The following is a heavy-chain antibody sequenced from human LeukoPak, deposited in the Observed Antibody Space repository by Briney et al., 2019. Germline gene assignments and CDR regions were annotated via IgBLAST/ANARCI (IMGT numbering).Heavy chain of an antibody. CDR1: GGSFSGYY. J-gene: IGHJ4*02. Sequence: PSETLSLTCAVYGGSFSGYYWSWIRQPPGKGLEWVSAISGSGGSTYYADSVKGRFTISRDNSKNTLYLQMNSLRAEDTAVYYCARSEGGSYVYWGQGTLVTVSS. D-gene: IGHD1-26*01. V-gene: IGHV3-23*01. CDR3: ARSEGGSYVY. CDR2: ISGSGGST.